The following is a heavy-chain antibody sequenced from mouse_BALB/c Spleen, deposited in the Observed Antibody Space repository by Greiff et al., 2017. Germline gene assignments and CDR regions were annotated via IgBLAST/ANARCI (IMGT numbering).Heavy chain of an antibody. CDR2: ISSGSSTI. J-gene: IGHJ4*01. D-gene: IGHD2-1*01. V-gene: IGHV5-17*02. CDR1: GFTFSSFG. Sequence: EVKLIESGGGLVQPGGSRKFSCAASGFTFSSFGMHWVRQAPEKGLEWVAYISSGSSTIYYADTVKGRFTISRDNPKNTLFLQMTSLRSEDTAMYYCATIYYGNYGEAMDYWGQGTSVTVSS. CDR3: ATIYYGNYGEAMDY.